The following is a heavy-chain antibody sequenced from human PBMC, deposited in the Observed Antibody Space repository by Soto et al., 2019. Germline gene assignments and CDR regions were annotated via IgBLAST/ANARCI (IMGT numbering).Heavy chain of an antibody. CDR2: IYYSGST. Sequence: SETLSLTCTVSGGSISSYYWSWIRQPPGKGLEWIGYIYYSGSTNYNPSLKSRVTISVDTSKNQFSLKLSSVTAADTAVYYCARELYDLWCGYYYYYMDVWGKGTTVTVSS. V-gene: IGHV4-59*01. J-gene: IGHJ6*03. D-gene: IGHD3-3*01. CDR3: ARELYDLWCGYYYYYMDV. CDR1: GGSISSYY.